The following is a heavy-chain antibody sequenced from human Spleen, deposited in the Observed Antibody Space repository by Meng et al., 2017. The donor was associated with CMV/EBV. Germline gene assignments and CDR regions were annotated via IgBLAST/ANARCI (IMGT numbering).Heavy chain of an antibody. CDR3: ARDKTWNGAFDI. D-gene: IGHD1-1*01. Sequence: SETLSLTCTVSGGSISSYYWSWIRQPPGKGLEWIGYIYYSGSTNYNPSLKSRVTISVDTSKNQFSLKLSSVTAADTAVYYCARDKTWNGAFDIWGQGTMVTVSS. J-gene: IGHJ3*02. CDR2: IYYSGST. V-gene: IGHV4-59*01. CDR1: GGSISSYY.